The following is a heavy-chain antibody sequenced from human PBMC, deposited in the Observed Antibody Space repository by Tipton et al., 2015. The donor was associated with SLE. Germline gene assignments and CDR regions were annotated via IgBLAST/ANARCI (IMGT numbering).Heavy chain of an antibody. CDR1: GFTFSTYG. V-gene: IGHV3-30*02. D-gene: IGHD1-26*01. Sequence: GSLRLSCAASGFTFSTYGMHWVRQAPGKGLEWVAFIRYDGSNKYYADSVKGRFTISRDNSKNTLYLQMNSLRAEDTAVYYCAKDRNSGSYYDYWGQGTLVTVSS. CDR2: IRYDGSNK. CDR3: AKDRNSGSYYDY. J-gene: IGHJ4*02.